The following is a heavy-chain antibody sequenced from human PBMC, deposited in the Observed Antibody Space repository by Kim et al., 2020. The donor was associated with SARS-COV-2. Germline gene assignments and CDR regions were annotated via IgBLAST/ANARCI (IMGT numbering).Heavy chain of an antibody. J-gene: IGHJ4*02. CDR2: ISWNSGSI. V-gene: IGHV3-9*01. Sequence: GGSLRLSCAASGFTFDDYAMHWVRQAPGKGLEWVSGISWNSGSIGYADSVKGRFTISRDNAKNSLYLQMNSLRAEDTALYYCAKGTIYDSSGYYDGWGQGTLVTVSS. CDR1: GFTFDDYA. CDR3: AKGTIYDSSGYYDG. D-gene: IGHD3-22*01.